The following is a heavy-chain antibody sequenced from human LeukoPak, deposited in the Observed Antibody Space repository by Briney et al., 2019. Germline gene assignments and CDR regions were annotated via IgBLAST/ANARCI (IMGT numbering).Heavy chain of an antibody. CDR1: GYTFTAYY. V-gene: IGHV1-2*02. Sequence: ASVKVSCKASGYTFTAYYMHWVRQAPGQGLEWMGWINPNNGGTGYAQKFQGRVTMTRDTSISTAYMELSRLRSDDTAVYFCARADLFRRDPPDSWGQGILVTVSS. D-gene: IGHD3-3*01. CDR2: INPNNGGT. J-gene: IGHJ4*02. CDR3: ARADLFRRDPPDS.